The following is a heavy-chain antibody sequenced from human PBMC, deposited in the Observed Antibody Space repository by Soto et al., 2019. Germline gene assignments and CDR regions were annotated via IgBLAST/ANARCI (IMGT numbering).Heavy chain of an antibody. V-gene: IGHV1-69*02. J-gene: IGHJ4*02. CDR3: ARGLDYGDYFRCDY. D-gene: IGHD4-17*01. Sequence: QVQLVQSGAEVKTPGSSVKVSCKASGGTFSSYTISWVRQAPGQGLEWMGRIIPILGIANYAQKFQGRVTITADKSTSTAYMELSSVRSEDTAVYYCARGLDYGDYFRCDYWGQGTLVTVSS. CDR1: GGTFSSYT. CDR2: IIPILGIA.